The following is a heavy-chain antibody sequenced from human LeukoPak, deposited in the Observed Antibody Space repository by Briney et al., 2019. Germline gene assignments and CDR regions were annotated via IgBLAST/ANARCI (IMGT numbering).Heavy chain of an antibody. D-gene: IGHD1-26*01. CDR2: ISLSGVT. J-gene: IGHJ4*02. Sequence: GSLRLSCAASGFTFSDYYMTWIRQAPGKGLEWIGEISLSGVTNYNPSLKSRVTMSLDRSKNHLSLTLTSVTAADTAVYYCSRESGAFSPFGYWGQGTLVTVSS. CDR1: GFTFSDYY. CDR3: SRESGAFSPFGY. V-gene: IGHV4-34*01.